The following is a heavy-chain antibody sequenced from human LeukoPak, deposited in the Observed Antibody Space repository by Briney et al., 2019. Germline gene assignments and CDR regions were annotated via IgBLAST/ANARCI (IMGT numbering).Heavy chain of an antibody. Sequence: GESLKISCKGSGYSFTSYWIGWVRQMPGKGLEWMGIIYPGDSDTRYSPSFQGQVTISADKSISTAYLQWGSLKASDTAMYCCARHGDYDILTGYYSGAFDIWGQGTMVTVSS. V-gene: IGHV5-51*01. CDR2: IYPGDSDT. CDR3: ARHGDYDILTGYYSGAFDI. D-gene: IGHD3-9*01. J-gene: IGHJ3*02. CDR1: GYSFTSYW.